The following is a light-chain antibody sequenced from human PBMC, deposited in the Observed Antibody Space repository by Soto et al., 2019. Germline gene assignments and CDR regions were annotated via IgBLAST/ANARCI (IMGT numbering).Light chain of an antibody. CDR1: QSVSSSY. J-gene: IGKJ5*01. V-gene: IGKV3-20*01. Sequence: IVLTQYTGTLSLSPGERATLSCRASQSVSSSYLAWYQQKPGQAPRLLIYGASSRATGIPDRFSGSGSGTDFTLTISRLEPEDFAVYYCQQYGSSPPITFGQGTRLE. CDR2: GAS. CDR3: QQYGSSPPIT.